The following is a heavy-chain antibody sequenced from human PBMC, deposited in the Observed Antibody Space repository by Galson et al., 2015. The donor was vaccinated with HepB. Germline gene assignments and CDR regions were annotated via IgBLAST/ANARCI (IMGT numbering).Heavy chain of an antibody. J-gene: IGHJ3*02. CDR3: AREVQHAFDI. V-gene: IGHV3-53*01. CDR1: GFTVSSNY. Sequence: SLRLSCAASGFTVSSNYMSWVRQAPGKGLEWVSVIYSGGSTYYADSVKGRCTISRDKSKNTLYLQMNSLRAEDTAVYYCAREVQHAFDIWGQGTMVTVSS. D-gene: IGHD4/OR15-4a*01. CDR2: IYSGGST.